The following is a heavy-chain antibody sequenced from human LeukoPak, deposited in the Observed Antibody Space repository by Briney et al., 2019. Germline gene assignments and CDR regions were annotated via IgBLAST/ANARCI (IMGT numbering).Heavy chain of an antibody. CDR3: ARVLEDQLLFYFDY. CDR1: GGSISTYY. J-gene: IGHJ4*02. D-gene: IGHD2-2*01. CDR2: IYHSGST. Sequence: PSETLSLTCTVSGGSISTYYWSWIRQPPGKGLEWIGYIYHSGSTKYNPSLKSRVTISVDTSKNQFSLKLSSVTAADTAVYYCARVLEDQLLFYFDYWGQGTLVTVSS. V-gene: IGHV4-59*01.